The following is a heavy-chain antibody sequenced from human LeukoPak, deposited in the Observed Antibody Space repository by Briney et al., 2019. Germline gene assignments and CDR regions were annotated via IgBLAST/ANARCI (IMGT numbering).Heavy chain of an antibody. Sequence: PGGSLRLSCAASGFSFIDYAMSWVRQAPGKGLEWVSAISGSGGSTYYADSVKGRFTISRDNSKNTLYLQMNSLRAEDTAVYYCAKSIVSYYYDSSGYPRDYWGQGTLVTVSS. D-gene: IGHD3-22*01. CDR2: ISGSGGST. CDR1: GFSFIDYA. V-gene: IGHV3-23*01. J-gene: IGHJ4*02. CDR3: AKSIVSYYYDSSGYPRDY.